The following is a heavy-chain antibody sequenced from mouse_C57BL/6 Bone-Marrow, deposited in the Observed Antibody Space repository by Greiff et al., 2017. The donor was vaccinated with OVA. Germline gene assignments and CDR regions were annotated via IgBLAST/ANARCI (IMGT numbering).Heavy chain of an antibody. CDR3: ARKETGRGDYFDY. CDR2: IHPNSGST. J-gene: IGHJ2*01. CDR1: GYTFTSYW. V-gene: IGHV1-64*01. Sequence: VQLQQPGAELVKPGASVKLSCKASGYTFTSYWMHWVKQRPGQGLEWIGMIHPNSGSTNYNDKFNRKSTLTVDKSSSTAYMQLSSLTSEDSAVYYCARKETGRGDYFDYWGQGTTLTVSS. D-gene: IGHD4-1*01.